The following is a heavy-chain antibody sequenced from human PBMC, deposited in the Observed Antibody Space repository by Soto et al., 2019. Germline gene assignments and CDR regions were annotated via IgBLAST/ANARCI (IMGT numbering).Heavy chain of an antibody. CDR2: IYYSGST. CDR3: ARRSSSIAARPLDY. Sequence: PSETLSLTCTVSGGSISSSSYYWGWIRQPPGKGLEWIGSIYYSGSTYYNPSLKSRVTISVDTSKNQFSLKLSSVTAADTAVYYCARRSSSIAARPLDYWGQGTLVTVSS. J-gene: IGHJ4*02. D-gene: IGHD6-6*01. CDR1: GGSISSSSYY. V-gene: IGHV4-39*01.